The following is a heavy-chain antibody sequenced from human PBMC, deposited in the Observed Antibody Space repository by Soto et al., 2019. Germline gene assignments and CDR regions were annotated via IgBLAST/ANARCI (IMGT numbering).Heavy chain of an antibody. CDR3: ARVVGSYGYDDDAFDI. J-gene: IGHJ3*02. Sequence: GGSLRLSCAASGFTFSSYGMHWVRQAPGKGLEWVAVIWYDGSNKYYADSVKGRFTISRDNSKNTLYLQMNSLRAEDTAVYYCARVVGSYGYDDDAFDIWGQGTMVTVSS. CDR2: IWYDGSNK. D-gene: IGHD5-18*01. CDR1: GFTFSSYG. V-gene: IGHV3-33*01.